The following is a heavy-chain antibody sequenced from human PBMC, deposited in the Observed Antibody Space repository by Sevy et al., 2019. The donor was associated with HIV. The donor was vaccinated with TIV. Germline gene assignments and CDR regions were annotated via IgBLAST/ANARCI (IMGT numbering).Heavy chain of an antibody. Sequence: SETLSLTCTVSGGSISGYYWSWIRQPPGKGLEWIGYIYYSGSTNYNPSLKNRVTMSVDTSKNQFSLKMSSVTAADTAVYYCAGAPGIMITAGGVIALRQFDFWGQGTLVTVSS. D-gene: IGHD3-16*02. CDR2: IYYSGST. CDR3: AGAPGIMITAGGVIALRQFDF. V-gene: IGHV4-59*01. CDR1: GGSISGYY. J-gene: IGHJ4*02.